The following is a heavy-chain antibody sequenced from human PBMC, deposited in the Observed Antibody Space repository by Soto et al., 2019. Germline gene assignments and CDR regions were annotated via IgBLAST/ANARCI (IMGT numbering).Heavy chain of an antibody. V-gene: IGHV1-69*08. D-gene: IGHD3-16*02. CDR3: ARDGITPLGELSLNINSNYYYYYMDV. J-gene: IGHJ6*03. CDR2: IIPILGIA. CDR1: GGTFSSYT. Sequence: QVQLVQSGAEVKKPGSSVKVSCKASGGTFSSYTISWVRQAPGQGLEWMGRIIPILGIANYAQKFQGRVTITADKSTSTAYMELSSLRSEDTAVYYCARDGITPLGELSLNINSNYYYYYMDVWGKGTTVTVSS.